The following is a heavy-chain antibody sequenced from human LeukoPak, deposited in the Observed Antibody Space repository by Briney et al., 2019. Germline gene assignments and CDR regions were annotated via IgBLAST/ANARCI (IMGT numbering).Heavy chain of an antibody. Sequence: ASVTVSFKVSVYSVTELSMQWVRQAPGKGGEGVGGFDPEEAKMVYAQKFQGRLTITQDTSTDTAYMELRGPTSEDTAVYYCATRSGDFWSGYVDWGQGTLVAVSS. V-gene: IGHV1-24*01. J-gene: IGHJ4*02. D-gene: IGHD3-3*01. CDR1: VYSVTELS. CDR2: FDPEEAKM. CDR3: ATRSGDFWSGYVD.